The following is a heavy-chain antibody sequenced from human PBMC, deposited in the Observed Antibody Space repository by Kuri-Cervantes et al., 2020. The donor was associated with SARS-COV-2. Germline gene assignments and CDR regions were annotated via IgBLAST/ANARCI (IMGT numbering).Heavy chain of an antibody. Sequence: SQTLSLTCAVYGESFSGYYWSWIRYPPWKGLEWIGEINHSGSTNHNPSLNSRVTISVETSKNQFSLKLSYVTAADTAVYYCARGRIAVVPAAKAFDPWGQGTLVTVSS. J-gene: IGHJ5*02. CDR3: ARGRIAVVPAAKAFDP. CDR1: GESFSGYY. CDR2: INHSGST. V-gene: IGHV4-34*01. D-gene: IGHD2-2*01.